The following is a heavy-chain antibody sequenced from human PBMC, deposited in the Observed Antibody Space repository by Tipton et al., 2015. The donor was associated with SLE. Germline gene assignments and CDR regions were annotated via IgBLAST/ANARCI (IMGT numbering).Heavy chain of an antibody. CDR1: GGSFSGYY. D-gene: IGHD6-19*01. Sequence: GLVKPSETLSLTCAVYGGSFSGYYWSWIRQPPGKGLEWIGEINHSGSTNYNPSLKSRVTISVDASKNQFSLKLSSVTAADTAVYYCARAAHSSGWSNYWGQGTLVTVSS. V-gene: IGHV4-34*01. CDR3: ARAAHSSGWSNY. CDR2: INHSGST. J-gene: IGHJ4*02.